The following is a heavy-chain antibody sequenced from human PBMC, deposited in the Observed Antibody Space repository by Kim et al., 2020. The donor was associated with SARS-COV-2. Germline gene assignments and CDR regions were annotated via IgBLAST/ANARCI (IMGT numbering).Heavy chain of an antibody. J-gene: IGHJ5*02. CDR2: INSDGSST. Sequence: GGSLRLSCAASGFTFSSYWMHWVRQAPGKGLVWVSRINSDGSSTSYADSVKGRFTISRDNAKNTLYLQMNSLRAEDTAVYYCARSMVRGVIIPFDHWGQGTLVTVSS. D-gene: IGHD3-10*01. V-gene: IGHV3-74*01. CDR1: GFTFSSYW. CDR3: ARSMVRGVIIPFDH.